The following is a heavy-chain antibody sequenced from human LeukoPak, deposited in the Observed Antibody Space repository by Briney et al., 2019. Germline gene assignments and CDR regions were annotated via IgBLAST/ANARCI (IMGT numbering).Heavy chain of an antibody. Sequence: SQTLSLTCAISGDSVSSNSVAWNWIRQSPSRGLEWLGRTYYRSKWYSDYALSVKSRITINPDTSKNQFSLQLNSVTPEDTAVYYCAWHIPNVSFDIWGQGTMVTVSS. D-gene: IGHD2-8*01. J-gene: IGHJ3*02. V-gene: IGHV6-1*01. CDR1: GDSVSSNSVA. CDR2: TYYRSKWYS. CDR3: AWHIPNVSFDI.